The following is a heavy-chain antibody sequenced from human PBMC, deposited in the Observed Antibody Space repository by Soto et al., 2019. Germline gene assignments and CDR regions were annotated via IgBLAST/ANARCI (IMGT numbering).Heavy chain of an antibody. CDR3: TRDRSSSHYYYYGMDV. V-gene: IGHV3-49*03. CDR1: GFTFGDYA. CDR2: IRSKAYGGTT. J-gene: IGHJ6*02. D-gene: IGHD6-13*01. Sequence: SLRLSCTASGFTFGDYAMSWFRQAPGKGLEWVGFIRSKAYGGTTEYAASVKGRFTISRDDSKSIAYLQMNSLKTEDTAVYYCTRDRSSSHYYYYGMDVWGQGTTVTGSS.